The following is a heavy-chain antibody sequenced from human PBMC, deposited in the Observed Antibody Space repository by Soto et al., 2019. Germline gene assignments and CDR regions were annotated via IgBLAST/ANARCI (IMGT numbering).Heavy chain of an antibody. J-gene: IGHJ4*02. D-gene: IGHD3-9*01. CDR2: ISGSGGST. V-gene: IGHV3-23*01. CDR1: GFTFSSYA. CDR3: AKDPPGHTVRYFDWLLAPY. Sequence: PGGSLRLSCAASGFTFSSYALSWVRQAPGKGLEWVSAISGSGGSTYYADSVKGRFTISRDNSKNTLYLQMNSLRAEDTAVYYCAKDPPGHTVRYFDWLLAPYWGQGTLVTVSS.